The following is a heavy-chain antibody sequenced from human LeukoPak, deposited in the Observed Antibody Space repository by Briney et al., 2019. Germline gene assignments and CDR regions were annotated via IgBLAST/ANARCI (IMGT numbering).Heavy chain of an antibody. Sequence: SETLSLTCTVSGGSMSSYYWSWIRQPPGKGLEWIGYIYYSGYTNYNPSLKSRVTISLDTSKNQFSLRLSSVTAADTAVYYCARGVCTSTSCYAGDYGMDVWGQGTPVTVSS. CDR3: ARGVCTSTSCYAGDYGMDV. CDR1: GGSMSSYY. CDR2: IYYSGYT. V-gene: IGHV4-59*08. D-gene: IGHD2-2*01. J-gene: IGHJ6*02.